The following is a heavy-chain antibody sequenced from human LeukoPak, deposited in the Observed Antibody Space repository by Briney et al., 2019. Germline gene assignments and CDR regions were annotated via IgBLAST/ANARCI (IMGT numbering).Heavy chain of an antibody. CDR3: VRDRDYAFDF. Sequence: PGGSLRLSCAASGFTFSSYGMHWVRQAPGKGLEWISYSNTDGTISYADSVKGRFTISRDNAENSLYLQMNSLRDEDTAVYFCVRDRDYAFDFWGQGTMVTASS. CDR1: GFTFSSYG. J-gene: IGHJ3*01. V-gene: IGHV3-48*02. CDR2: SNTDGTI.